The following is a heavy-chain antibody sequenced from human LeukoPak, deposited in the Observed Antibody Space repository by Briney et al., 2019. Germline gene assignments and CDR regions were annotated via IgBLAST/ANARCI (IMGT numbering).Heavy chain of an antibody. Sequence: PSETLSLTCAVSGYSISSGYYWGWIRQPPGKGLEWLGSIYHSGSTYYNPSLKSRVTISVDTSKNQFSLKLSSVTAADTAVYYCASSPTYYCSSTSCYQSAFDIWGQGTMVTVSS. D-gene: IGHD2-2*01. J-gene: IGHJ3*02. V-gene: IGHV4-38-2*01. CDR1: GYSISSGYY. CDR3: ASSPTYYCSSTSCYQSAFDI. CDR2: IYHSGST.